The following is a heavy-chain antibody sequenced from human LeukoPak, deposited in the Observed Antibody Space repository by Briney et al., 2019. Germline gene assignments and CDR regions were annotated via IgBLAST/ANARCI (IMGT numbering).Heavy chain of an antibody. J-gene: IGHJ4*02. D-gene: IGHD6-13*01. CDR3: AREGKSSSDFDY. V-gene: IGHV3-21*01. Sequence: GGSLRLSCAASGFTFSSYSMNWVRQAPGKGLEWVSSISSSSSYIYYADSVKGRFTISRDNAKKSLYLQMSSLRAEDTAVYYCAREGKSSSDFDYWGQGTLVTVSS. CDR2: ISSSSSYI. CDR1: GFTFSSYS.